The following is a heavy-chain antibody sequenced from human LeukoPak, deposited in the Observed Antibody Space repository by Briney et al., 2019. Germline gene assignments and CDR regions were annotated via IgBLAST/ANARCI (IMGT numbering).Heavy chain of an antibody. CDR2: ISAYNGNT. Sequence: ASVKVSCKASGYTFTSYGISWVRQAPGQGLEWMGWISAYNGNTNYAQKLQGRVTMTTDTSTSTAYMELRSLRSGDTAVYYCAREGGSGSYYIWNYQYYYYYYMDVWGKGTTVTISS. CDR3: AREGGSGSYYIWNYQYYYYYYMDV. J-gene: IGHJ6*03. D-gene: IGHD3-10*01. V-gene: IGHV1-18*01. CDR1: GYTFTSYG.